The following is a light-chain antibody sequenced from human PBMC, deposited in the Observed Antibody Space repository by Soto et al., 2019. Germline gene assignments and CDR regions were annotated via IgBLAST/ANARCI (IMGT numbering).Light chain of an antibody. Sequence: DIQMTQSPSTLSASVGDRVIITCRASQSINSWLAWYQQKPGRAPRLLIYKASNLQSGVPSRFRGSGSGTDFTLTISSLQPDDFATYYCQQYESLWTFGQGTKVEIK. CDR3: QQYESLWT. CDR1: QSINSW. CDR2: KAS. V-gene: IGKV1-5*03. J-gene: IGKJ1*01.